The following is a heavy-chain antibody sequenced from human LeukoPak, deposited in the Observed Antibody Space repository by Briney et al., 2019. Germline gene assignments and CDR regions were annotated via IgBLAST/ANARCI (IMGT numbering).Heavy chain of an antibody. J-gene: IGHJ2*01. V-gene: IGHV1-18*01. CDR1: GYTFTSYG. CDR2: ISAYNGNT. Sequence: ASVKVFCKASGYTFTSYGISWVRQAPGQGLEWMGWISAYNGNTNYAQKLQGRVTMTTDTSTSTAYMELSSLRSEDTAVYYCATASGYDRNWYFDLWGRGTPVTVSS. D-gene: IGHD5-12*01. CDR3: ATASGYDRNWYFDL.